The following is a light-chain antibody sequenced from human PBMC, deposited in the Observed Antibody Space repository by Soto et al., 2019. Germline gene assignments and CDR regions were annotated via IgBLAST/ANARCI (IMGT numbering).Light chain of an antibody. J-gene: IGLJ2*01. CDR2: QDS. V-gene: IGLV3-1*01. CDR1: KLGDKY. Sequence: SYELTQPPSVSVSPGQTASITCSGYKLGDKYACWYQQKPGQSPVLVIYQDSKRPSGIPERFSGSNSGNTATLTISGTQAMDEADSYCQAWDSSTGVVFGGGTKLTV. CDR3: QAWDSSTGVV.